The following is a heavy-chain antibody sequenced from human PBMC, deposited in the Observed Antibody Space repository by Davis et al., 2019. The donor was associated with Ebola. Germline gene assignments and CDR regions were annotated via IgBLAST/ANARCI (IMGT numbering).Heavy chain of an antibody. J-gene: IGHJ4*02. V-gene: IGHV3-30*02. CDR1: GFSFSTYG. D-gene: IGHD1-26*01. CDR2: IRYAGNDR. CDR3: ASSLSGTAGY. Sequence: GESLKISCAASGFSFSTYGMHWVRQAPGKGLEWVAWIRYAGNDRYYADSVEGRFTISRDNAKSTLYLQMNSLTAEDTAVYYCASSLSGTAGYWGQGTLVTVSS.